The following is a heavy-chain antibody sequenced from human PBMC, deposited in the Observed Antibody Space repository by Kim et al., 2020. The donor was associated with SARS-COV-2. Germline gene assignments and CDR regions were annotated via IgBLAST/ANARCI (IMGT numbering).Heavy chain of an antibody. CDR3: ATLATTWAPFDY. V-gene: IGHV5-51*01. J-gene: IGHJ4*02. Sequence: GESLKISCQSSGYNYITYWIGWVRQTPGRGLEWMGIIYPGDSDTRYSPSFQGQVTISADKSISTTYLQWSSLKASDTAMYYCATLATTWAPFDYWGQGTLVTGSS. CDR2: IYPGDSDT. D-gene: IGHD7-27*01. CDR1: GYNYITYW.